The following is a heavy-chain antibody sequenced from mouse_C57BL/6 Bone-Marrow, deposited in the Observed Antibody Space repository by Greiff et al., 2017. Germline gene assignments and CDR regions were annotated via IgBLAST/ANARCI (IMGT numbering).Heavy chain of an antibody. Sequence: QVQLQQSGAELVRPGASVTLSCKASGYTFTDYEMHWVKQTPVHGLEWIGAIDPETGGTAYNQKFTGKAILTADKSSSTAYMELRSLTSEDSAVYYCTRGDYDYAWFAYWGQGTLVTVSA. CDR1: GYTFTDYE. V-gene: IGHV1-15*01. D-gene: IGHD2-4*01. J-gene: IGHJ3*01. CDR2: IDPETGGT. CDR3: TRGDYDYAWFAY.